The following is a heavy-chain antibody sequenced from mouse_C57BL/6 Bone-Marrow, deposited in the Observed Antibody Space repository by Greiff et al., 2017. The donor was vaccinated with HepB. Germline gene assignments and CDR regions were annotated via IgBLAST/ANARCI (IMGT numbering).Heavy chain of an antibody. CDR2: IDPSDSET. Sequence: QVQLQQPGAELVRPGSSVKLSCKASGYTFTSYWMHWVKQRPIQGLEWIGNIDPSDSETHYNQKFKDKATLTVDKSSSTAYMQLSSLTSEDSAVYYCARRDYYGSSLGAWFAYWGQGTLVTVSA. CDR1: GYTFTSYW. D-gene: IGHD1-1*01. CDR3: ARRDYYGSSLGAWFAY. V-gene: IGHV1-52*01. J-gene: IGHJ3*01.